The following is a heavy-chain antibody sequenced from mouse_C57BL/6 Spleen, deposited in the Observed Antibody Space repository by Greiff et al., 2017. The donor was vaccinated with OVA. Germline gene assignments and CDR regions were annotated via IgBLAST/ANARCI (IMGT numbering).Heavy chain of an antibody. D-gene: IGHD1-1*02. Sequence: QVQLQQPGAELVMPGASVKLSCKASGYTFTSYWMHWVKQRPGQGLEWIGEIDPSDSYTNYNQKFKGKSTLTVDKSSSTAYMQLSSLTSEDSAVYDCARWFPTYLVVEGWGTGTTVTVSS. CDR2: IDPSDSYT. CDR3: ARWFPTYLVVEG. CDR1: GYTFTSYW. J-gene: IGHJ1*03. V-gene: IGHV1-69*01.